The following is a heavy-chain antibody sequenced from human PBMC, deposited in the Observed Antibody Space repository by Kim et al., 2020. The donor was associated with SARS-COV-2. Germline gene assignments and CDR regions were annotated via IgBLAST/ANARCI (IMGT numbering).Heavy chain of an antibody. J-gene: IGHJ4*03. CDR1: GFTFDDYA. D-gene: IGHD4-17*01. V-gene: IGHV3-9*01. CDR3: AKEGGFYGGNSLSYFDY. CDR2: ISWNSGSI. Sequence: GGSLRLSCAASGFTFDDYAMHWVRQAPGKGLEWVSGISWNSGSIGYADSVKGRFTISRDNAKNSLYLQMNSLRAEDTALYYCAKEGGFYGGNSLSYFDY.